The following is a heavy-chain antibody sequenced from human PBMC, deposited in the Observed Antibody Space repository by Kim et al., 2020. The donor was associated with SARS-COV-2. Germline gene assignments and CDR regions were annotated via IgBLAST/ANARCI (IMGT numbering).Heavy chain of an antibody. CDR1: GYTFTGYY. CDR3: ARDWEFGVAAPDY. D-gene: IGHD3-3*01. CDR2: INPNSGGT. Sequence: ASVKVSCKASGYTFTGYYMHWVRQAPGQGLEWMGRINPNSGGTNYAQKFQGRVTMTRDTSISTAYMELSRLRSDDTAVYYCARDWEFGVAAPDYWGQGTLVTVSS. J-gene: IGHJ4*02. V-gene: IGHV1-2*06.